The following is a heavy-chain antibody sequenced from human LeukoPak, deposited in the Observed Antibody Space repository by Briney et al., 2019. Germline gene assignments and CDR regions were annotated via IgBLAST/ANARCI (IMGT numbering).Heavy chain of an antibody. CDR3: AREVKDGYNYFFDY. CDR1: GGSISSYY. Sequence: SETLSLTCTVSGGSISSYYWSWIRQPAGKGLGWIGRIYTSGSTNYNPSLKSRVTMSVDTSKNQFSLKLSSVTAADTAVYYCAREVKDGYNYFFDYWGQGTLVTVSS. CDR2: IYTSGST. J-gene: IGHJ4*02. V-gene: IGHV4-4*07. D-gene: IGHD5-24*01.